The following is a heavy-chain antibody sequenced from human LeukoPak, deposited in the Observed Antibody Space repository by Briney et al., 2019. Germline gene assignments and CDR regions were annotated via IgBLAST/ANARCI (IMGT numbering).Heavy chain of an antibody. CDR2: ISSSSSYI. CDR1: GFTFSSYR. J-gene: IGHJ4*02. Sequence: GGSLRLSCAASGFTFSSYRMNWVRQAPGKGLEWVSSISSSSSYIYYADSVKGRFTISRDNAKNSLYLQMNSLRAEDTAVYYCAAGSLRYFDWLLYSPPDYWGQGTLVTASS. D-gene: IGHD3-9*01. V-gene: IGHV3-21*01. CDR3: AAGSLRYFDWLLYSPPDY.